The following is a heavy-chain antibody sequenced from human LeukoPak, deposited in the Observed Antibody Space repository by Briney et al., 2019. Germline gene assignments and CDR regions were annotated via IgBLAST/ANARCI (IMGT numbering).Heavy chain of an antibody. V-gene: IGHV3-23*01. Sequence: PGGSLRLSCAASGFTFRSYAMSWVRQAPAKGLEWVSTVSGSGSDTYYADSLKDRFTISRDNSKNTLYLQMNSLRAEDTALYYCAKDLDSSGWSLLQHWGQGTLVTVSS. CDR2: VSGSGSDT. CDR3: AKDLDSSGWSLLQH. D-gene: IGHD6-19*01. CDR1: GFTFRSYA. J-gene: IGHJ1*01.